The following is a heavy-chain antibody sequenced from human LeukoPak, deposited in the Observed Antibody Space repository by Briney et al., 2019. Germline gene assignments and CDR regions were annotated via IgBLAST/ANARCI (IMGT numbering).Heavy chain of an antibody. Sequence: SETLSLTCAVYGGSFSGYYWSWIRQPPGKGLERIGEINHSGSTNYNPSLKSRVTISVDTYKNQFSLTLPSVTAPYTAVYYPARGLPRGEIYKLQAQLASWGQGTLVAVSS. CDR2: INHSGST. D-gene: IGHD3-10*01. J-gene: IGHJ4*02. CDR3: ARGLPRGEIYKLQAQLAS. CDR1: GGSFSGYY. V-gene: IGHV4-34*01.